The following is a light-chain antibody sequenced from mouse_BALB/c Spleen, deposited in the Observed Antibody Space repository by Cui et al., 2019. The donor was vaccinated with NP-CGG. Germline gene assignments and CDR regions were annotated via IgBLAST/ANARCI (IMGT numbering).Light chain of an antibody. Sequence: QPVVTQQPKPTTSPGETVTLTCRSRTGTVTTSNYANLVQEKPDHLFTGLIGGTNNRAPGVPARFLGSLIGDKAALTITGAQTEDEAIYFCALWYSNNWVFGGGTKLTVL. CDR2: GTN. CDR1: TGTVTTSNY. J-gene: IGLJ1*01. CDR3: ALWYSNNWV. V-gene: IGLV1*01.